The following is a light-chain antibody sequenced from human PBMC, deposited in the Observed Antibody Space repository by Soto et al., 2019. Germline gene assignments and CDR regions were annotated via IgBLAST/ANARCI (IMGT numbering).Light chain of an antibody. J-gene: IGLJ2*01. V-gene: IGLV2-14*01. Sequence: QSALTQPTSVSGSPGQAITISCTGTSSDVGSYNHVSWYQQHPGKSPKLMIFEVTNRPSGVSNRFSGSKSGNTASLTISGLQTEDEAHYYCSSYTSSTTLVFGGGTQLTVL. CDR1: SSDVGSYNH. CDR2: EVT. CDR3: SSYTSSTTLV.